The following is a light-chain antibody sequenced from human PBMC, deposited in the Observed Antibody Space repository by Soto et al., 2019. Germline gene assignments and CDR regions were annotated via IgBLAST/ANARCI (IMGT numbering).Light chain of an antibody. CDR3: NSRGGSRPYYV. CDR2: EVS. J-gene: IGLJ1*01. V-gene: IGLV2-14*01. CDR1: SSDIGAYNS. Sequence: ALTQHASVSGSPGQSITISCTGTSSDIGAYNSVSWYQQYPGRAPKLMIYEVSNRPSGVSARFSASKSGNTASLTISGLQAEDEADYYCNSRGGSRPYYVFGTGTKVTVL.